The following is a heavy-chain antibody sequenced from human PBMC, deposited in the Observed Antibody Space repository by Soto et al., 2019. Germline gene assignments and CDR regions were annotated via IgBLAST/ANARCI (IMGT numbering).Heavy chain of an antibody. J-gene: IGHJ4*02. CDR2: ISGSGGST. CDR1: GFTFSSYA. V-gene: IGHV3-23*01. CDR3: AKCHSVGYCSGGSCYSPSSLDY. Sequence: PGGSLRLSCAASGFTFSSYAMSWVRQAPGKGLEWVSAISGSGGSTYYADSVKGRFTISRDNSKNTLYLQMNSLRAEDTAVYYCAKCHSVGYCSGGSCYSPSSLDYWGQGTLVTVSS. D-gene: IGHD2-15*01.